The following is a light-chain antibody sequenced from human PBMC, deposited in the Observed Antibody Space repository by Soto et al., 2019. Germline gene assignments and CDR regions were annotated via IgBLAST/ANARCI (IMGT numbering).Light chain of an antibody. Sequence: EIVITQSPLTLPVTPGEPASISFMSSQILLYNNTYNYLDWYVQKPGQSPQLLIYFGFNRAPGVPDRFSGSGSGTDFTLKINRVEAEDVGTYYCMQALQSLTFGQGTRLEIK. J-gene: IGKJ5*01. V-gene: IGKV2-28*01. CDR2: FGF. CDR1: QILLYNNTYNY. CDR3: MQALQSLT.